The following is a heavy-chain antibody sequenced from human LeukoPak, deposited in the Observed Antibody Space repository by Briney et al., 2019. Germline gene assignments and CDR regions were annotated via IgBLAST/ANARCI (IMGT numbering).Heavy chain of an antibody. CDR3: ARGRITMVRGVIDPQPYDY. J-gene: IGHJ4*02. D-gene: IGHD3-10*01. CDR1: GYTFTSYD. Sequence: ASVKVSCKASGYTFTSYDINWVRQATGQGLEWMGWMNPNSGNTGYAQKFQGRVTMTRNTSISTAYMELSSLRSEDTAVYYCARGRITMVRGVIDPQPYDYWGQGTLVTVSS. CDR2: MNPNSGNT. V-gene: IGHV1-8*01.